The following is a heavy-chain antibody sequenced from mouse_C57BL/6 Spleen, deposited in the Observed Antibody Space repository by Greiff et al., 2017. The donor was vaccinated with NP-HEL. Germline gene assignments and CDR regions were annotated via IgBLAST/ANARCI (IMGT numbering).Heavy chain of an antibody. J-gene: IGHJ1*03. CDR3: VRHPYGNYVGYFDV. CDR1: GFSFNTYA. CDR2: IRSKSNNYAT. D-gene: IGHD2-1*01. V-gene: IGHV10-1*01. Sequence: EVQLVESGGGLVQPKGSLKLSCAASGFSFNTYAMNWVRQAPGKGLEWVARIRSKSNNYATYYADSVKDRFTISRDDSESMLYLQMNNLKTEDTAMYYCVRHPYGNYVGYFDVWGTGTTVTVSS.